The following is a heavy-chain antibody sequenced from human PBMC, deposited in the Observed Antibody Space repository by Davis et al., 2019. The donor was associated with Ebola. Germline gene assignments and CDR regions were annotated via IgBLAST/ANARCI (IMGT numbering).Heavy chain of an antibody. D-gene: IGHD3/OR15-3a*01. CDR2: IYNGGST. J-gene: IGHJ4*02. CDR1: GFTVSSNY. Sequence: GESLKISCAASGFTVSSNYMSWVRQAPGKGLEWVSVIYNGGSTYYADSVKGRFTISRDNSKNTVYMQMHSLRVEDTAVYYCASREVGLHDLYWGEGTLVSVSS. CDR3: ASREVGLHDLY. V-gene: IGHV3-53*01.